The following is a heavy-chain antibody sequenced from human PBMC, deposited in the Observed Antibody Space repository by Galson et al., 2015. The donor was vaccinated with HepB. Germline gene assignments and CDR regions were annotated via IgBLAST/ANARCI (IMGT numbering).Heavy chain of an antibody. Sequence: SVKVSCKASGYTFTDYYMHWVRQAPGQGLEWMGRINPNSGGTNFAQTFQGRVTMTRDTSISTAYMELSRLRSDDTAVYYCARVRVAAAGDYWGQGTLVTVSS. J-gene: IGHJ4*02. CDR1: GYTFTDYY. CDR2: INPNSGGT. D-gene: IGHD6-13*01. CDR3: ARVRVAAAGDY. V-gene: IGHV1-2*06.